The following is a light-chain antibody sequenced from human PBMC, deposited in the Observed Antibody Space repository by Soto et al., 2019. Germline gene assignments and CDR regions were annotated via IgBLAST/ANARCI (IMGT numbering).Light chain of an antibody. J-gene: IGKJ1*01. CDR1: QSVSNNY. Sequence: EIVLTQSPGTLSLSPGDTAALSCRASQSVSNNYLAGYQQKPGQAPRLLIYGASSRATGIPDRFSGSASGTDFTLTISRLEPEDFAVYYCQQYGTSPRIFGQGTKVEIK. CDR3: QQYGTSPRI. CDR2: GAS. V-gene: IGKV3-20*01.